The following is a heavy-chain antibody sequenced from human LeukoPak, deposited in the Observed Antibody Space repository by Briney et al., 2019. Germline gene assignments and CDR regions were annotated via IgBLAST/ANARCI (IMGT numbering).Heavy chain of an antibody. CDR1: GGTFSSYA. D-gene: IGHD3-16*01. CDR2: ISTYNGDT. J-gene: IGHJ4*02. Sequence: ASVKVSCKASGGTFSSYAISWVRQAPGQGLEWMGWISTYNGDTNYAQKLQGRVTMTTDTSTNTAYMGLRSLRSDDTAVYYCAREGLGELTLDYWGQGTLVTVSS. CDR3: AREGLGELTLDY. V-gene: IGHV1-18*01.